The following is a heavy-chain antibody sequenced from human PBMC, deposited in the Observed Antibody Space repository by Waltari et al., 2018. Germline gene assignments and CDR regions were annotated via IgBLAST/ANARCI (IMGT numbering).Heavy chain of an antibody. CDR2: AYYRDRT. Sequence: QVQLQESGPGLVKPSETLSLTCTVSGDPISSHHWAWMRQPPGKGLEWIGYAYYRDRTNYTHSLNSRVTISVDTSKNQFSLILKSVTAADTAVYYCARDRGGFTHFDWFLSLWGQGTMVTVSS. J-gene: IGHJ3*01. CDR3: ARDRGGFTHFDWFLSL. CDR1: GDPISSHH. D-gene: IGHD3-9*01. V-gene: IGHV4-59*11.